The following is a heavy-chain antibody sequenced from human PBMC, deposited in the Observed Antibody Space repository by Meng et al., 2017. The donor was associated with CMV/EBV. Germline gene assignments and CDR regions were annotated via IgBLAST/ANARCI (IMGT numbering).Heavy chain of an antibody. Sequence: QGQLQQWGARLLKPSGHLYLTLLVYCGYFRGYDWSWIRQPQGKGLEWTGEIKHSGSNNYNPSLKSRVTISVDTCKNQFSLKLSSVTAADTAVYYCARGGNWFDPWGQGTLVTVSS. CDR2: IKHSGSN. CDR3: ARGGNWFDP. J-gene: IGHJ5*02. CDR1: CGYFRGYD. V-gene: IGHV4-34*01.